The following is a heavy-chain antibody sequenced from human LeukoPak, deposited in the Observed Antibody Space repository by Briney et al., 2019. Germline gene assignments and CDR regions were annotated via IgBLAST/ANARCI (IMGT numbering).Heavy chain of an antibody. CDR3: ARGRSNYYGMDV. D-gene: IGHD1-26*01. CDR1: GGSIRSSYYY. CDR2: IYYNGNT. V-gene: IGHV4-61*05. Sequence: PSETLSLTCTVSGGSIRSSYYYWGWIRRPPGKGLEWIGYIYYNGNTNYSPSLKSRVTMSVDTSKNLFSLKVSSVTAADTAVYYCARGRSNYYGMDVWGQGTTVTVSS. J-gene: IGHJ6*02.